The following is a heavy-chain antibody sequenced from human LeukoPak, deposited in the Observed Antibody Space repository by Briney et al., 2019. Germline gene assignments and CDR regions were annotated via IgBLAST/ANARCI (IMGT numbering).Heavy chain of an antibody. D-gene: IGHD2-15*01. CDR2: ISSSSSTI. CDR1: GFTFSSYS. Sequence: PGGSLRLSCPASGFTFSSYSMNWVRQAPGKGLEWVSYISSSSSTIYYADSVKGRFTISRDNAKNLLYLQMNSLRVEDTAVYYCARAPYGKGGYFDYWGQGTLVTVSS. J-gene: IGHJ4*02. CDR3: ARAPYGKGGYFDY. V-gene: IGHV3-48*04.